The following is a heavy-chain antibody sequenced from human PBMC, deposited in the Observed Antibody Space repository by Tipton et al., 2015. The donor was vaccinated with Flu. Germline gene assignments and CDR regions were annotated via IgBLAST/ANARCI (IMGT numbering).Heavy chain of an antibody. CDR2: INPNSGGT. CDR3: ARVRVRPDPYYYGMDD. CDR1: GYTFTGYY. Sequence: QLVQSGAEVKKTGASVKVSCKASGYTFTGYYMNWVRQAPGQGLEWMGWINPNSGGTNYAQKFQGRVTMTRDTSISTAYMELSRLRSDDTAVYYCARVRVRPDPYYYGMDDCGQGITVTVSS. D-gene: IGHD4/OR15-4a*01. J-gene: IGHJ6*02. V-gene: IGHV1-2*02.